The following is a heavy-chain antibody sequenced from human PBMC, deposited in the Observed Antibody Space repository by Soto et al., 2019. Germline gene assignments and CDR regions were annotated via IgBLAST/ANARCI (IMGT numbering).Heavy chain of an antibody. J-gene: IGHJ4*02. CDR3: ARHRFVVLGVISPGGWDFDS. V-gene: IGHV4-30-2*01. CDR1: GGSISSGAYS. D-gene: IGHD3-10*01. Sequence: LSLTCAVSGGSISSGAYSWSWIRQAPGKGLEWIGYIHHSGNTYYNPSLRSRVTISVDRSKNQFSLKLNSVTVADTAVYYCARHRFVVLGVISPGGWDFDSWGQGILVNVSS. CDR2: IHHSGNT.